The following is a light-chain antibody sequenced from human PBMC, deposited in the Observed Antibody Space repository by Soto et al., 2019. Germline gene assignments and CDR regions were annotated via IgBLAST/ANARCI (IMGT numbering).Light chain of an antibody. CDR2: AAS. CDR3: QQLNSYPLIT. V-gene: IGKV1-9*01. Sequence: IHLSQSPSSLSASAGDRVTITCRASQGISSYLAWYQQKPGKAPKLLIYAASTLRSGVPSRFSGSGSGTDFTLTISSLQPEDFETYYCQQLNSYPLITFGQGTRLEIK. CDR1: QGISSY. J-gene: IGKJ5*01.